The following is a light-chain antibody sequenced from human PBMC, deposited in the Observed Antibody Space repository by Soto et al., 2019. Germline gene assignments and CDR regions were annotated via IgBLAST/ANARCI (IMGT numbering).Light chain of an antibody. V-gene: IGKV1-27*01. CDR1: QGIYKY. Sequence: QMTQSPSSLSASAGDRVTITCRASQGIYKYLAWYQQKPGKVPRLLLYDSSTLQSGVPSRFSGSGSGTDFTLTISGLQPEDVATYSCQQYIWVPPTFGGGTKVEIK. J-gene: IGKJ4*01. CDR3: QQYIWVPPT. CDR2: DSS.